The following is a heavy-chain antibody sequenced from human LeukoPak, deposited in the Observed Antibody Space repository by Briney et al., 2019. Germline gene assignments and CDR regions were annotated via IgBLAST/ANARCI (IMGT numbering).Heavy chain of an antibody. V-gene: IGHV3-23*01. D-gene: IGHD3-22*01. CDR1: GFTFSSYA. Sequence: PGGSLRLSCAASGFTFSSYAMSWVRQAPGKGLEWVSAISGSGGSTYYADSVKGRFTISRDNSKNTLYLQMNSLRAEDTAVYYCARVRADSSGYDYWGQGTLATVSS. CDR2: ISGSGGST. CDR3: ARVRADSSGYDY. J-gene: IGHJ4*02.